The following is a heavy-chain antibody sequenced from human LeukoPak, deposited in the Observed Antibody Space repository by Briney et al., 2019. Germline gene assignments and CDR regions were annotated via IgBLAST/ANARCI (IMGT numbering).Heavy chain of an antibody. V-gene: IGHV3-23*01. J-gene: IGHJ6*02. CDR3: AKGDYAAGSFYVYYGMDV. CDR1: GFTFSSYA. CDR2: VSGNGSET. Sequence: GGSLRLSCAASGFTFSSYAMSWVRQAPGKGLEWVSGVSGNGSETHYADSVRGRFTISRDNSKNTLYLQIKSLRAEDTALYYCAKGDYAAGSFYVYYGMDVWGRGTTVTVSS. D-gene: IGHD3-10*01.